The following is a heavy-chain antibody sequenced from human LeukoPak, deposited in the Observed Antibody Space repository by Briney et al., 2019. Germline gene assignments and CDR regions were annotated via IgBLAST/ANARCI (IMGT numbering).Heavy chain of an antibody. CDR1: GFTFSSYA. CDR3: AKVIYYGSENVDF. J-gene: IGHJ4*02. V-gene: IGHV3-23*01. Sequence: AGGSLRLSCAASGFTFSSYAMSWVRQAPGKGLEWVSSIIGSGGSTYYADSVNGRFTTSRDNSKNTLYLQINSLRAEDTALYYCAKVIYYGSENVDFWGQGTLVTVSS. CDR2: IIGSGGST. D-gene: IGHD3-10*01.